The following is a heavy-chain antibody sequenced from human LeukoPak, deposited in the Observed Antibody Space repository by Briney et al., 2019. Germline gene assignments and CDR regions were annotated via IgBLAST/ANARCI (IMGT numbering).Heavy chain of an antibody. CDR1: GISLSNYG. D-gene: IGHD2-8*01. CDR3: AKRGVVIRGILLIGYHQEAYHYDF. Sequence: GGSLRLSCVVSGISLSNYGMTWVRQAPGKGLEWVSYISERGGSITYADSVKGRFTISRDTSLNTLYLQMNNLRAEDTAVYFCAKRGVVIRGILLIGYHQEAYHYDFWGQGTLVTVSS. J-gene: IGHJ4*02. CDR2: ISERGGSI. V-gene: IGHV3-23*01.